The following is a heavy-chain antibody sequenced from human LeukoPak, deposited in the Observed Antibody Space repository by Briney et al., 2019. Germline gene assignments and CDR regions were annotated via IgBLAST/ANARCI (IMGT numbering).Heavy chain of an antibody. V-gene: IGHV4-59*01. CDR2: IYYSGST. D-gene: IGHD3-3*01. CDR3: ARDQLRFLEWPRGYMDV. Sequence: SETLSLTCNVSGGSINSYYWSWIRQPPGKGLEWIGYIYYSGSTNYNPSLKSRVTISVDTSKNQFSLKLSSVTAADTAVYYCARDQLRFLEWPRGYMDVWGKGTTVTVSS. CDR1: GGSINSYY. J-gene: IGHJ6*03.